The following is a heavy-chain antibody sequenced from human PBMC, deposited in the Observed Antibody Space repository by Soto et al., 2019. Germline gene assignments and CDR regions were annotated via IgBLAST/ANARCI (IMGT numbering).Heavy chain of an antibody. CDR3: ARGPDYGGNSVVRAFDY. CDR1: GFTFSSYA. D-gene: IGHD4-17*01. CDR2: ISGSAGST. Sequence: GGSLRLSCAASGFTFSSYAMSWVRQAPGKGLEWVAAISGSAGSTYAADSVKGRFTVSRDNSKNTLYLQMSSLRADDTAVYYCARGPDYGGNSVVRAFDYWGQGTLVTVSS. J-gene: IGHJ4*02. V-gene: IGHV3-23*01.